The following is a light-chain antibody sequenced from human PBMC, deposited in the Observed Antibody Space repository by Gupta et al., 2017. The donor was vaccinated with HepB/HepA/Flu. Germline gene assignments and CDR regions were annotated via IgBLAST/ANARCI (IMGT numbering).Light chain of an antibody. J-gene: IGLJ2*01. CDR1: SSDVGGYNY. V-gene: IGLV2-14*03. CDR3: SSYTSSSSVV. Sequence: QSALTQPASVSGSPGQSITISCTGTSSDVGGYNYVSWYQQHPGKAPNLMIYDVSNRPSGFSNRFSGSKSGNTASLTISGLQAEDEADYYGSSYTSSSSVVFGGGTKLTVL. CDR2: DVS.